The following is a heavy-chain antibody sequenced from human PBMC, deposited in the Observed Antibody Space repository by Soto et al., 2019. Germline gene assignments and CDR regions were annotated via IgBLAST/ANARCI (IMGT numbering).Heavy chain of an antibody. CDR1: GFTFSSYA. CDR3: ARGGVVVEAAREWGCGMDV. V-gene: IGHV3-30-3*01. Sequence: QVQLVESGGGVVQPGRSLRLSCAASGFTFSSYAMHWVRQAPGKGLEWVALISYDGSNKYYADSVKGRFTISRDNSRNTLYLQMNSLRTEDTAVYYCARGGVVVEAAREWGCGMDVWGQGTTVTVSS. CDR2: ISYDGSNK. J-gene: IGHJ6*02. D-gene: IGHD2-15*01.